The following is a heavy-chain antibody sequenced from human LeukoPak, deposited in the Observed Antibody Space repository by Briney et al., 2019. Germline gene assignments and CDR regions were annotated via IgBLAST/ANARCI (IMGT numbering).Heavy chain of an antibody. V-gene: IGHV4-4*02. J-gene: IGHJ4*02. CDR2: IYHSGST. CDR3: ARKDFDSLLYDY. CDR1: GGSISTTHW. D-gene: IGHD3-9*01. Sequence: PSGTLSLTCAVSGGSISTTHWWTWVRQPPGKGLEWIGEIYHSGSTNHNPSLKSRVTITVDKSKNQFSLKLSSVTAADRAVYYCARKDFDSLLYDYWGRGTLVTVSS.